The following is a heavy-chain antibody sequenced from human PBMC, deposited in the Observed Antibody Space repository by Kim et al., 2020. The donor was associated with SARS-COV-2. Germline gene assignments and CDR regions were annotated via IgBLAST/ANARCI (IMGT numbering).Heavy chain of an antibody. Sequence: DSVKVSCKASGYTFTGYFIHWVRQAPGQGLEWMGRINPNSGGTNSAQQFQDRFTMTTDTSTSTAYMELTNLRSDDTVIFYCARSPLGYCSGGSCSLDAFDIWGQGTLVTVTS. J-gene: IGHJ3*02. CDR2: INPNSGGT. CDR1: GYTFTGYF. D-gene: IGHD2-15*01. CDR3: ARSPLGYCSGGSCSLDAFDI. V-gene: IGHV1-2*05.